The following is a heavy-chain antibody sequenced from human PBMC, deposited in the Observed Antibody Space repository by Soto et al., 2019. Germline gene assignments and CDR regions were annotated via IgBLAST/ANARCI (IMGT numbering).Heavy chain of an antibody. Sequence: EASVKVSCKASGYTFTSYGISWVRQAPGQGLEWMGWISAYNGNTNYAQKLQGRVTMTTDTSTSTAYMELRSLRSDDTAVYYCARVKGYYYGSGSPNWFDPWGQGTLVTVSS. CDR2: ISAYNGNT. CDR1: GYTFTSYG. J-gene: IGHJ5*02. V-gene: IGHV1-18*01. D-gene: IGHD3-10*01. CDR3: ARVKGYYYGSGSPNWFDP.